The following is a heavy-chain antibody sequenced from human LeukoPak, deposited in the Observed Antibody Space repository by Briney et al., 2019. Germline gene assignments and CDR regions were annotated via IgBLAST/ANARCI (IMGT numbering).Heavy chain of an antibody. CDR3: ARSPRGIAAAGSDY. CDR2: ISSSSSYI. D-gene: IGHD6-13*01. V-gene: IGHV3-21*01. CDR1: GFTFSSYN. Sequence: PGGSLRLSCAASGFTFSSYNMNWVRQAPGKGLEWVSSISSSSSYIYYADSVKGRYTISRDNDKNSLYLPMNRLRAEDTGVDYCARSPRGIAAAGSDYWGEGALVTLSS. J-gene: IGHJ4*02.